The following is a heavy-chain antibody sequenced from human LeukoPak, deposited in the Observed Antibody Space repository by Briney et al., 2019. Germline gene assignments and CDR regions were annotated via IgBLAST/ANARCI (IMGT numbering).Heavy chain of an antibody. Sequence: SETLSLTCTVSGDSINKNYWSWIRQSPGKGLEWIGYIYYIGSTNYNPSLASRITISLDTSKSQFSLTLNFVTAADTAIYFCARVNTGKVTLDYWGQGILVTVSS. CDR1: GDSINKNY. CDR3: ARVNTGKVTLDY. V-gene: IGHV4-59*01. CDR2: IYYIGST. D-gene: IGHD1-14*01. J-gene: IGHJ4*02.